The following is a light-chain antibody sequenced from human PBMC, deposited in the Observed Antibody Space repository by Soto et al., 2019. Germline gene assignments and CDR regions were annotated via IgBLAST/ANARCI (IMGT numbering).Light chain of an antibody. J-gene: IGKJ1*01. V-gene: IGKV3D-20*01. Sequence: DIVLTQSPATLSLSPGERATLYFLASQRVSGGFLAWYQQKPGLSPRLILYDTSFRATGIPDRFSGSGSGTDFTLTISRLDPEDFAVYHCQQYGSSPSFGQGTKVDIK. CDR3: QQYGSSPS. CDR2: DTS. CDR1: QRVSGGF.